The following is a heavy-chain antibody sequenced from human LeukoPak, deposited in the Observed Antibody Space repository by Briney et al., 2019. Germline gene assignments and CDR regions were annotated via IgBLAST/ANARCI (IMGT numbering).Heavy chain of an antibody. J-gene: IGHJ6*02. CDR2: IYPGDSDT. D-gene: IGHD1/OR15-1a*01. CDR1: GYSFTSYW. Sequence: GESLKISCKGSGYSFTSYWIGWVRQMPGKGLEWMGIIYPGDSDTRYSPSFQGQVTISADKSISTAYLQWSSLKASDTAMYYCAREQHDLYYYYGMDVWGQGTTVTVSS. CDR3: AREQHDLYYYYGMDV. V-gene: IGHV5-51*01.